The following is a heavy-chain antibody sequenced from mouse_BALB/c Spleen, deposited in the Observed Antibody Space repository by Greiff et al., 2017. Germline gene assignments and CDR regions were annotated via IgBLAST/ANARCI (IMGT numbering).Heavy chain of an antibody. CDR2: INPYNGDT. D-gene: IGHD1-1*01. CDR1: GYSFTGYC. V-gene: IGHV1-20*02. CDR3: ARFHYGSSDEYAMAD. Sequence: EVQLQQPGPELVKPGASVKISCKASGYSFTGYCMNWVMQSHGKSLEWIGRINPYNGDTFYNQKFKGKATLTVDKSSSTAHMELRRLASEDSAVYDCARFHYGSSDEYAMADWGQGTSVTVSS. J-gene: IGHJ4*01.